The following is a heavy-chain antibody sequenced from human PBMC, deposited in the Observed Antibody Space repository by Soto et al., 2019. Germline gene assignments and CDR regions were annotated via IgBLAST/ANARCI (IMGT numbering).Heavy chain of an antibody. J-gene: IGHJ3*02. CDR1: GGSVSSGSYY. D-gene: IGHD1-1*01. V-gene: IGHV4-34*01. CDR2: ISHSGGT. Sequence: QVQLQQWGAGLLKPSETLSLTCAVYGGSVSSGSYYWSWIRQPPGKGLEWIGEISHSGGTNLNRSLKIRVTLSVVTSKNPSSLRMSLVTAAETSLSFCACVERGTVTTVVATLDIWGTETMATVSS. CDR3: ACVERGTVTTVVATLDI.